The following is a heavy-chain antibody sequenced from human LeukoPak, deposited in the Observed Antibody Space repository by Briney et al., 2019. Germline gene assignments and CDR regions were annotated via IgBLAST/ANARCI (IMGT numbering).Heavy chain of an antibody. D-gene: IGHD4-17*01. CDR2: IYYSGST. CDR1: GGSVSSRSYY. CDR3: ARDRLTTVTRYYGMDV. V-gene: IGHV4-61*01. Sequence: PSESLSLTCTASGGSVSSRSYYWSWIRQPPGKGLEWFGYIYYSGSTNYNPSHNSRVTISVDTSKNQFSLKLSSVTTADTDMSYCARDRLTTVTRYYGMDVWGKGTTVTVSS. J-gene: IGHJ6*04.